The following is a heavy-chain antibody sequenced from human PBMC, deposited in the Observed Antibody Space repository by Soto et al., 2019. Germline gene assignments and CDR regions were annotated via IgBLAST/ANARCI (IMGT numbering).Heavy chain of an antibody. V-gene: IGHV3-48*02. J-gene: IGHJ6*02. CDR2: ISSRSYTI. D-gene: IGHD6-6*01. CDR1: GFSFSTYS. CDR3: ARGGSSSANGMDV. Sequence: EVQLVESGGGLVQPGGSLRLSCAASGFSFSTYSMNWVRQAPGKGLEWVSYISSRSYTIYYVDSVKGRFTITRDNAKNSLSLQMNRLRDEDTSVYYCARGGSSSANGMDVWGQGTTVTVSS.